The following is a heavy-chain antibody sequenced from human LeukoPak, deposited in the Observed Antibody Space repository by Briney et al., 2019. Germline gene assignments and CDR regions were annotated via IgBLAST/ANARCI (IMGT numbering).Heavy chain of an antibody. CDR1: GGSISSYY. CDR2: IYYSGST. CDR3: ARDQYYYGSGRGFDY. D-gene: IGHD3-10*01. V-gene: IGHV4-59*01. Sequence: SETLSLTCTVSGGSISSYYWSWIRQPPGKGLEWIGYIYYSGSTNYNPSLKSRVTISVDTSKNQFSLKLGSVTAADTAVYYCARDQYYYGSGRGFDYWGQGTLVTVSS. J-gene: IGHJ4*02.